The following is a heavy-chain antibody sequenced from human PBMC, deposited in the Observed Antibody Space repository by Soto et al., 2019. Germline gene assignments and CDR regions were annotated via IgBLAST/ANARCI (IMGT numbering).Heavy chain of an antibody. V-gene: IGHV4-59*13. J-gene: IGHJ4*02. CDR3: ARDREYYDSSGLYFDY. CDR2: TYYGWNT. CDR1: VGSISDYY. D-gene: IGHD3-22*01. Sequence: AETLSLTCSVSVGSISDYYWSWVRQPPGKGLEWIGYTYYGWNTNYNPSLKSRVTISVDTSKNQFSLKLISVTAADTAVYYCARDREYYDSSGLYFDYWGQGTLVTVSS.